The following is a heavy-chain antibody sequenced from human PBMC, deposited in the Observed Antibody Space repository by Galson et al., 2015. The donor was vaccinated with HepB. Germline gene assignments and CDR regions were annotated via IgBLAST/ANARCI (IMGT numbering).Heavy chain of an antibody. J-gene: IGHJ3*02. Sequence: SVKVSCKVSGYTLTQLSMHWVRQAPGKGLEWMGGFDPEHGETIYAQNFQGRLTMTEDSSTDTAYMGLSSLRSEDTAVYYCATDRRGNYPPEAFDIWGQGTMVTASS. CDR1: GYTLTQLS. CDR2: FDPEHGET. D-gene: IGHD1-7*01. CDR3: ATDRRGNYPPEAFDI. V-gene: IGHV1-24*01.